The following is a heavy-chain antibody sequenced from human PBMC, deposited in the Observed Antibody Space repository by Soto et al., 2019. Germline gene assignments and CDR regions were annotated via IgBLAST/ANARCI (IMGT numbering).Heavy chain of an antibody. D-gene: IGHD5-18*01. CDR3: ARMFGFSYGPANRGMDV. CDR2: ISSDGTEK. Sequence: QVQLVESGGGVAQPGRSLRLFCAASGFTLSSYSLHWVRQSPGKGLEWVAAISSDGTEKHYADSVKGRFTISRDSSKNTLSLQLNSLRTEDTAVYYCARMFGFSYGPANRGMDVWGQGTTVTVSS. CDR1: GFTLSSYS. J-gene: IGHJ6*02. V-gene: IGHV3-30*04.